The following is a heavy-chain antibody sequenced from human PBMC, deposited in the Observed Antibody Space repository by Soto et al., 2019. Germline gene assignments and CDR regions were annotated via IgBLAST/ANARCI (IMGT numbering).Heavy chain of an antibody. CDR2: ISTSGGST. CDR3: AKDSDYSDLKSYFDF. Sequence: LRLSCAASGFTFSDYAMSWVRQAPGKGLEWVSGISTSGGSTYYADSVKGRFTISRDNSKHTLYLQMNSLRAEDTAVYYCAKDSDYSDLKSYFDFWGQGNMVTVSS. J-gene: IGHJ4*02. D-gene: IGHD4-17*01. CDR1: GFTFSDYA. V-gene: IGHV3-23*01.